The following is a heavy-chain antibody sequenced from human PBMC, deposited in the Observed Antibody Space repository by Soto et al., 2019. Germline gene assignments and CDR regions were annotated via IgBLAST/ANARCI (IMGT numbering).Heavy chain of an antibody. V-gene: IGHV3-30-3*01. J-gene: IGHJ4*02. CDR1: GFTFSSYA. CDR3: ASSRRDGYNYLGY. Sequence: QVQLVESGGGVVQPGRSLRLSCAASGFTFSSYAMHWVRQAPGKGLEWVAVISYDGSNKYYADSVKGRFTISRDNSKNTLYLQMNSLRAEDTAVYYGASSRRDGYNYLGYWGQGTLVTVSS. CDR2: ISYDGSNK. D-gene: IGHD5-12*01.